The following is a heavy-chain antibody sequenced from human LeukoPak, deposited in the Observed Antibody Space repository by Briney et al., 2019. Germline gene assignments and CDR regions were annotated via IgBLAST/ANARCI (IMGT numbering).Heavy chain of an antibody. D-gene: IGHD2/OR15-2a*01. J-gene: IGHJ4*02. V-gene: IGHV3-7*01. CDR1: GFTFSSYW. CDR3: AREGPRGNSQFDY. CDR2: IRQDGSDK. Sequence: GGSLRLSCAASGFTFSSYWISWVRQAPGKGLEWVANIRQDGSDKYYVDSVKGRLTISKDNSKNTLYLQMNSLRAEDTAIYYCAREGPRGNSQFDYWGQGTLVTVSS.